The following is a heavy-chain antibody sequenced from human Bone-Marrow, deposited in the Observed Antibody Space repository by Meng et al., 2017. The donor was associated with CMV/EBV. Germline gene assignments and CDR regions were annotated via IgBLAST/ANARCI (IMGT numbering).Heavy chain of an antibody. D-gene: IGHD3/OR15-3a*01. J-gene: IGHJ5*02. V-gene: IGHV3-23*03. CDR1: GFTFSSYA. Sequence: GESLKISCAASGFTFSSYAMSWVRQAPGKGLEWVSVIYSGGSSTYYADSVKGRFTISRDNSKNTLYLQMNSLRAEDTAVYYCARGLRTGLNWFDPWGQGTLVTVSS. CDR2: IYSGGSST. CDR3: ARGLRTGLNWFDP.